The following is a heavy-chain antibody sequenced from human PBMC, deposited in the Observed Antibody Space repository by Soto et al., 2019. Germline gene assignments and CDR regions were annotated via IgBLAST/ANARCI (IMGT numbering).Heavy chain of an antibody. D-gene: IGHD5-12*01. Sequence: QVQLQESGPGLVKPSGTLSLTCAVSGGSISSSNWWSWVRQPPGKGLEWIGEIYHSGSTNYNPSLTRRVTRSVDKSKTQSSLKLSSVTAADTAVYYCARGQVEVATMGMDVWGQGTTVTVSS. CDR3: ARGQVEVATMGMDV. V-gene: IGHV4-4*02. J-gene: IGHJ6*02. CDR2: IYHSGST. CDR1: GGSISSSNW.